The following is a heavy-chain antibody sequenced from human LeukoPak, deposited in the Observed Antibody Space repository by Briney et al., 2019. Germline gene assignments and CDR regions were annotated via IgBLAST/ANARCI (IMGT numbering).Heavy chain of an antibody. CDR2: ISAYNGNT. D-gene: IGHD3-9*01. J-gene: IGHJ4*02. Sequence: ASVKVSCKASGYTFTSYGISWVRQAPGQGLEWMGWISAYNGNTNYAQKLQGRVTMTTDTSTSTAYMELRSLRSDDTAVYYCARGVDYDILTGYSPPSYWGQGTLVTVSS. CDR1: GYTFTSYG. V-gene: IGHV1-18*01. CDR3: ARGVDYDILTGYSPPSY.